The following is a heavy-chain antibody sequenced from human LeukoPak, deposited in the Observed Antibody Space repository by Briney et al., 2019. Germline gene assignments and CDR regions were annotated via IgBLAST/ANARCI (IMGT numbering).Heavy chain of an antibody. J-gene: IGHJ4*02. CDR2: ISGSGGST. CDR1: GFTFSSYA. V-gene: IGHV3-23*01. CDR3: ASRATMITFGGVIVIV. D-gene: IGHD3-16*02. Sequence: PGGSLRLSCAASGFTFSSYAMSWVRQAPGKGLEWVSAISGSGGSTYYADSVKGRFTISRGNSKNTLYLQMNSLRAEDTAVYYCASRATMITFGGVIVIVWGQGTLVTVSS.